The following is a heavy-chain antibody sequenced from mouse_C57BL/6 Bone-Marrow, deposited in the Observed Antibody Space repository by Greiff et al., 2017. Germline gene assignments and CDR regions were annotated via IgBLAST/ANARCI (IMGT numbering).Heavy chain of an antibody. J-gene: IGHJ2*01. CDR3: ARGDYGSSHYFDY. CDR2: IDPSDSYT. D-gene: IGHD1-1*01. Sequence: QVQLQQPGAELVMPGASVKLSCKASGYTFTSYWMHWVKQRPGQGLEWIGEIDPSDSYTNYNQKFKGKSTLTVDKSSSTAYMQLSSLTSEDSAVYYCARGDYGSSHYFDYWGQGTTLTVSS. CDR1: GYTFTSYW. V-gene: IGHV1-69*01.